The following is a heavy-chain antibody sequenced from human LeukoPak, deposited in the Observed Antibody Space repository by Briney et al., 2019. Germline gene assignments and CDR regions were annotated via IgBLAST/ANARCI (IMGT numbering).Heavy chain of an antibody. Sequence: HPGGSLRLSCEASGFTFSSYWMSWVRQAPGEGLEWVANIKTDGSEKYYVDYVKGRFTISRDKAKNSLYLQMNSLRAEDTAVYYCARDYTGYFPWGQGTLVIVSS. D-gene: IGHD3-9*01. CDR3: ARDYTGYFP. CDR1: GFTFSSYW. J-gene: IGHJ5*02. V-gene: IGHV3-7*03. CDR2: IKTDGSEK.